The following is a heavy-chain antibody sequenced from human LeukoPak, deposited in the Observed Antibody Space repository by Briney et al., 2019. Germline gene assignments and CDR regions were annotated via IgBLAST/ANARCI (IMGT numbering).Heavy chain of an antibody. Sequence: GGSLRLSCAASGFTFSSYGMHWVRQAPGKGLEWVAVISYDGSNKYYADSVKGRFTISRDNSKNTLYLQMNSLRAEDTAVYYCAAHRLRGSGSYYRLVWGQGTLVTVSS. D-gene: IGHD3-10*01. CDR3: AAHRLRGSGSYYRLV. J-gene: IGHJ4*02. V-gene: IGHV3-30*03. CDR2: ISYDGSNK. CDR1: GFTFSSYG.